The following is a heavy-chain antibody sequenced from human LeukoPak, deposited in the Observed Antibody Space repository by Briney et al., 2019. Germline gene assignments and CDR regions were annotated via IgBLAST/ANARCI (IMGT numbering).Heavy chain of an antibody. CDR2: INWNGGST. J-gene: IGHJ4*02. V-gene: IGHV3-20*04. CDR3: ARAKWELLPDESY. D-gene: IGHD1-26*01. Sequence: GGSLRLSCAASGFTFSNAWMSWVRQAPGKGLEWVSGINWNGGSTGYADSVKGRFTISRDNAKNSLYLQMNSLRAENTALYYCARAKWELLPDESYWGQGTLVTVSS. CDR1: GFTFSNAW.